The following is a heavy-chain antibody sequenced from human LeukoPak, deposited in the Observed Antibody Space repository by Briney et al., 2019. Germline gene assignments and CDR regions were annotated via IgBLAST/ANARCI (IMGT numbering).Heavy chain of an antibody. V-gene: IGHV3-23*01. CDR2: LSGSGGNT. CDR1: GFTFSSHA. D-gene: IGHD2-2*01. CDR3: AKVASLCTSTSCVRGGFDY. J-gene: IGHJ4*02. Sequence: GGSLRLSCTASGFTFSSHAMSWVRQAPGKGLEWVSALSGSGGNTYYTASVKGRFTISRDNSKNTLYLQMNSLSAEDTAKYYCAKVASLCTSTSCVRGGFDYWGQGTLVTVSS.